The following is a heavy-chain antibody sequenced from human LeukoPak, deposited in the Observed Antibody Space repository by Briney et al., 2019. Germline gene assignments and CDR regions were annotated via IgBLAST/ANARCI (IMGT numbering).Heavy chain of an antibody. J-gene: IGHJ4*02. V-gene: IGHV3-23*01. D-gene: IGHD5-12*01. CDR3: AKRRSGYGYYFDY. Sequence: PGGSLRLSCAASGFTFSSYAMSWVRQAPGNGLEWVSAISGSGGSTYYADSVKGRFTISRDNSKNTLYLQMNSLRAEDTAVYYCAKRRSGYGYYFDYWGQGTLVTVSS. CDR2: ISGSGGST. CDR1: GFTFSSYA.